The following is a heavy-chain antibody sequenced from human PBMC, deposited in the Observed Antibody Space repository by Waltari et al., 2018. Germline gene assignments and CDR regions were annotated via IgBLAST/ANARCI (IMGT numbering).Heavy chain of an antibody. CDR1: GGSISSSSYS. V-gene: IGHV4-39*07. Sequence: LQLQESGPGLVKPSENLSLNCTVSGGSISSSSYSWGWIRQPPGKGLEWIGSIYYSGSTYYNPSLKSRVTLSVDTSKNQFSLKLSSVTAADTAVYYCAIEGMTTVTWGQGTLVTVSS. D-gene: IGHD4-17*01. CDR3: AIEGMTTVT. CDR2: IYYSGST. J-gene: IGHJ5*02.